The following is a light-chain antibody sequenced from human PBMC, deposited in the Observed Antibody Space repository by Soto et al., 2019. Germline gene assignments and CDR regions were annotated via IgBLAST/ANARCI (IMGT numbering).Light chain of an antibody. Sequence: EIALTQSPTTLSLSPGERATLSCRASQSVSSYFAWYQQKPGQAPRLLIYDASTRAAGIPARFSGSVSVTDSTFTIGNLKPEDFSVYYCQALSDWPLTYGGVTKVEIK. CDR2: DAS. CDR1: QSVSSY. CDR3: QALSDWPLT. J-gene: IGKJ4*02. V-gene: IGKV3-11*01.